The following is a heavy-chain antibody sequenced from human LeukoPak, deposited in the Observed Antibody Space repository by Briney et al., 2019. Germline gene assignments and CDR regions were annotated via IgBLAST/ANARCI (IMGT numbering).Heavy chain of an antibody. V-gene: IGHV3-9*01. Sequence: GGSLRLSCAASGFTFDDYAMHWVRHAPGKGLEWVSGISWNSGSIGYADSVKGRFTISRDNAKNSLYLQMNSLRAEDTALYYCAKQLYYDSSGYYYGFDYWGQGTLVTVSA. CDR1: GFTFDDYA. CDR2: ISWNSGSI. D-gene: IGHD3-22*01. CDR3: AKQLYYDSSGYYYGFDY. J-gene: IGHJ4*02.